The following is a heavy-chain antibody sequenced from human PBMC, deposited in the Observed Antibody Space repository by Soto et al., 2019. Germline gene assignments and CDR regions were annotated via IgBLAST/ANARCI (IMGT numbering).Heavy chain of an antibody. V-gene: IGHV3-15*01. CDR2: IRSKTAGGAT. Sequence: EVQLVGSGGGLVKPGGSLRLSCAASGFTFSYAWMSWVRQTPGKGLEVVGRIRSKTAGGATEYAAPVKGRFTISRDDSENMMYLQMNSLKIEDTAIYYCAWSSRQFVQWGQGTLVTVSS. CDR1: GFTFSYAW. CDR3: AWSSRQFVQ. J-gene: IGHJ4*02. D-gene: IGHD3-10*01.